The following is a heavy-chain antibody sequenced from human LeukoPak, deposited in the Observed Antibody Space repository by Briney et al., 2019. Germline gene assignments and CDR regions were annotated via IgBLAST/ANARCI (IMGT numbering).Heavy chain of an antibody. CDR2: IYYRGST. Sequence: SETLSLTCTVSGGSISSSSYYWGWIRQPPGKGLEWIGSIYYRGSTYYNPSLKSRVTISVDTSKNQFSLKLSSVTAADTAVYYCARATYGYDVFDYWGQGTLVTVSS. D-gene: IGHD5-12*01. V-gene: IGHV4-39*07. CDR3: ARATYGYDVFDY. J-gene: IGHJ4*02. CDR1: GGSISSSSYY.